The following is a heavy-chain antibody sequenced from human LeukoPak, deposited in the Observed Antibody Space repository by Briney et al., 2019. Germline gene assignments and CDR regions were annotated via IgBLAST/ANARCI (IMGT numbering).Heavy chain of an antibody. CDR2: IYYSGST. CDR1: GGSISSSSYY. J-gene: IGHJ4*02. Sequence: SETLSLTCTVSGGSISSSSYYWGWIRQPPGKGLEWIGSIYYSGSTYYNPSLKSRVTISVDTSKNQFSLKLSSVTAADTAVYYCARRFLEWGIDYWGQGTLVSVSS. D-gene: IGHD3-3*01. V-gene: IGHV4-39*01. CDR3: ARRFLEWGIDY.